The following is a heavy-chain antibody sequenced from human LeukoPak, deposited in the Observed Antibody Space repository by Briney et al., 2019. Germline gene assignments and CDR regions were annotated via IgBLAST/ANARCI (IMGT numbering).Heavy chain of an antibody. Sequence: PGGSLRLSCAASGFTFSSYAMSWVRQAPGKGLEWVSTISNSDGSTYYADSVKGRFTISRDNSENTLYLQMNSLRAEDTAVYYCAKVAVAATLDYWGQGTLVTVSS. CDR1: GFTFSSYA. J-gene: IGHJ4*02. CDR3: AKVAVAATLDY. V-gene: IGHV3-23*01. CDR2: ISNSDGST. D-gene: IGHD2-15*01.